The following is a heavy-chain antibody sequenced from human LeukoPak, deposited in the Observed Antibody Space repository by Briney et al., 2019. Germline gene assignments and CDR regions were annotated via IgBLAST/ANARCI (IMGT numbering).Heavy chain of an antibody. D-gene: IGHD3-16*01. CDR1: GFTFSSYI. V-gene: IGHV3-23*01. CDR2: ISGSGDTT. CDR3: AKGLGDYVWGSHNY. J-gene: IGHJ4*02. Sequence: PGGSLRLSCAASGFTFSSYIMNWVRQAPGKGLEWVSAISGSGDTTYYADSVKGRFAISRDNSKNTLYLQMNSLGAEDTAIYYCAKGLGDYVWGSHNYWGQGTLVTVSS.